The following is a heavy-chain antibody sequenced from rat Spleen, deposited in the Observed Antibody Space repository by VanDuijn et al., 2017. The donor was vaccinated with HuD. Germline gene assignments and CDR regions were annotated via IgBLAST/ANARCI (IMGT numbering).Heavy chain of an antibody. D-gene: IGHD3-1*01. J-gene: IGHJ2*01. Sequence: EVQLVESGGGLVQPGRSLKLSCVASGFTFSDYNMAWVRQAPAKGLEWVATISSDGRRNYYRDSVKGRFTISRDNAKSSLYLQMDSLRSEDTATYYCARRGGPRFDYWGQGVMVTVSS. CDR2: ISSDGRRN. CDR3: ARRGGPRFDY. V-gene: IGHV5S10*01. CDR1: GFTFSDYN.